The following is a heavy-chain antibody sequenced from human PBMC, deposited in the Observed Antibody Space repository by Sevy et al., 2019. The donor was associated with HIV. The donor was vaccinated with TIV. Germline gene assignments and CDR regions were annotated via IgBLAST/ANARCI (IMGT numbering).Heavy chain of an antibody. J-gene: IGHJ4*02. V-gene: IGHV1-46*02. CDR1: GYTFNNYY. Sequence: ASVKVSCKASGYTFNNYYMHWVRQAPGQGLEWMGIINPSGGSTSYAQKFQGRVTMTRDTSTSIVYMELSSLRSEVTAVYYCARDLTIFGVIPDYWGQGTLVTVSS. CDR2: INPSGGST. D-gene: IGHD3-3*01. CDR3: ARDLTIFGVIPDY.